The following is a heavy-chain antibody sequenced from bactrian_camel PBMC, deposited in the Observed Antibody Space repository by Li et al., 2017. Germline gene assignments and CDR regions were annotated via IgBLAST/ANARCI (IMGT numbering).Heavy chain of an antibody. CDR3: ARVRGVVAVGFVDY. Sequence: DVQLVESGGGSVQPGGSLRPSCAASGFTFSNYAMNWVRQAPGKGLEWVSGITSGGGGTAYADSVKGRFTASRDNAQNTVYLQMNSLKPDDTAAYSCARVRGVVAVGFVDYWGQGTQVTVS. CDR2: ITSGGGGT. V-gene: IGHV3S40*01. J-gene: IGHJ4*01. D-gene: IGHD6*01. CDR1: GFTFSNYA.